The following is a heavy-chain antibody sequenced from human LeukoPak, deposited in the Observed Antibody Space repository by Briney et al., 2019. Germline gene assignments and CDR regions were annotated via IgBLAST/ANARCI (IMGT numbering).Heavy chain of an antibody. CDR1: GGSFSGYY. Sequence: SSETLSLTCAVYGGSFSGYYWSWIRQPPGKGLEWIGEINHSGSTNYNPSLKSRVTISVDTSKNQFSLKLSSVTAADTAVHYCARNSAGDYMTNNWFDPWGQGTLVTVSS. J-gene: IGHJ5*02. V-gene: IGHV4-34*01. CDR2: INHSGST. D-gene: IGHD4-17*01. CDR3: ARNSAGDYMTNNWFDP.